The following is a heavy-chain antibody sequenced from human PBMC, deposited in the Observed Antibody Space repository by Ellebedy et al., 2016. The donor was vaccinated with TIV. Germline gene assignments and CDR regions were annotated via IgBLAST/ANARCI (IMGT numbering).Heavy chain of an antibody. V-gene: IGHV3-7*03. CDR1: GFTFSNYW. J-gene: IGHJ4*02. CDR2: IKQDGSEK. CDR3: ARGGYGRPFDC. Sequence: GESLKIPCAAPGFTFSNYWMKWVRQAQGKGLEWVANIKQDGSEKYYVDSVKGRFTISRYNAKNSLFLQMNSLRVKDTAVYFCARGGYGRPFDCWGQGTLVTVSS. D-gene: IGHD5-12*01.